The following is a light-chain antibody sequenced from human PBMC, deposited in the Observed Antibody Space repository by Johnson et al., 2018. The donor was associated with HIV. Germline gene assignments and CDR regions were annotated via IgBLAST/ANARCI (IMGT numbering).Light chain of an antibody. CDR2: DNN. CDR3: GTWDSSLSAPDV. V-gene: IGLV1-51*01. Sequence: QSVLTQSPSVSAAPGQKVTISCSGSSSNIGNNYVSWYQQLPETAPKLLIYDNNKRPSGIPDRFSGSKSGTSATLGITGLQTGDEADYYCGTWDSSLSAPDVFGTGTKVTVL. CDR1: SSNIGNNY. J-gene: IGLJ1*01.